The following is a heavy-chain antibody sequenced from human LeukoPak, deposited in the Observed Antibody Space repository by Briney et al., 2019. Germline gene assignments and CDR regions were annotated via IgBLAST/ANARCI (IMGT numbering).Heavy chain of an antibody. CDR3: AKDAYDFWSGDAFDI. J-gene: IGHJ3*02. V-gene: IGHV3-30*18. CDR1: GPTFSSYG. D-gene: IGHD3-3*01. CDR2: ISYDGSNK. Sequence: GGSLRLSCAASGPTFSSYGMHWVRQAPGKGLEWVAVISYDGSNKYYADSVKGRFTISRDNSKNTLYLQMNSLRAEDTAVYYCAKDAYDFWSGDAFDIWGQGTMVTVSS.